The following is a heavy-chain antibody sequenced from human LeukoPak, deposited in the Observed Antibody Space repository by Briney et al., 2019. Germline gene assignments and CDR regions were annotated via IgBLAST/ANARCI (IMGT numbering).Heavy chain of an antibody. CDR3: ARSARLMKGLLEVTALHH. V-gene: IGHV3-7*01. D-gene: IGHD2-15*01. CDR2: IKQDGSEK. Sequence: PGGSLRLSCAASGFTFSSYWMSWVRQAPGKGLEWVANIKQDGSEKYYVDSVKGRFTISRDNAKNSVYLEMNSLRADDTAVYYCARSARLMKGLLEVTALHHSGQGTLVTVSS. J-gene: IGHJ5*02. CDR1: GFTFSSYW.